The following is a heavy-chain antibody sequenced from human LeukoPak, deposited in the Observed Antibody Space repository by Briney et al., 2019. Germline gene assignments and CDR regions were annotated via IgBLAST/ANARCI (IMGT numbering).Heavy chain of an antibody. CDR1: GLTFSTYA. J-gene: IGHJ4*02. D-gene: IGHD1-26*01. CDR2: ISGSGGST. Sequence: GGSLRLSCAASGLTFSTYAMTWVRQAPGKGLEWVSGISGSGGSTFYADSLKGRFTISRDNSKNTLYLQMNSLRAEDTAVYYCAKGPTWRGSSPFDYWGQGTLVTVSS. V-gene: IGHV3-23*01. CDR3: AKGPTWRGSSPFDY.